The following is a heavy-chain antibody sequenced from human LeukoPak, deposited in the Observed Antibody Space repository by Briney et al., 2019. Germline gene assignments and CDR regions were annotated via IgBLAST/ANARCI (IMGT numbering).Heavy chain of an antibody. V-gene: IGHV4-30-2*01. D-gene: IGHD3-3*01. CDR3: ARDRLGVVVL. CDR1: GGSISSGGYS. Sequence: SETLSLTCAVSGGSISSGGYSWSWIRQPPGKGLEWIGYIYHSGSTYYNPSLKSRVTISVDRSKNQFSRKLSSVTAADTAVYYCARDRLGVVVLWGQGTLVTVSS. CDR2: IYHSGST. J-gene: IGHJ5*02.